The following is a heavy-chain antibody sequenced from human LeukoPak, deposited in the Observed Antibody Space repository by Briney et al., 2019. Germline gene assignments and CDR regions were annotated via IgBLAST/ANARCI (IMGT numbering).Heavy chain of an antibody. CDR2: IHFSGTT. Sequence: SETLCLTCSVSGASIRTNTNFWGWNTSNYWGWIRQPPGKGLEWIGSIHFSGTTYYHPSLQNRLTISVDTSKNQFSLKVTSVTAADTALYYCARKRDKASVGAFDVWGQGTLVTVSS. J-gene: IGHJ3*01. V-gene: IGHV4-39*01. D-gene: IGHD5-18*01. CDR1: GASIRTNTNFWGWNTSNY. CDR3: ARKRDKASVGAFDV.